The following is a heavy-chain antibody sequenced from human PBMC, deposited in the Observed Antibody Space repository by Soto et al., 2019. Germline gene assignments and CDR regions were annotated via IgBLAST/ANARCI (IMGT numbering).Heavy chain of an antibody. J-gene: IGHJ4*02. CDR3: TRGVITFGRVIIIPG. D-gene: IGHD3-16*02. CDR1: NGSISSNSFY. Sequence: PSETLSLTCTVSNGSISSNSFYWGWVRQPPGKGLEWIASMYVSGSGSTYYNPSFQSRVSMSVDTSSSQFSLKLSSVTAADTALYYCTRGVITFGRVIIIPGWGQGTLVTVSS. CDR2: MYVSGSGST. V-gene: IGHV4-39*01.